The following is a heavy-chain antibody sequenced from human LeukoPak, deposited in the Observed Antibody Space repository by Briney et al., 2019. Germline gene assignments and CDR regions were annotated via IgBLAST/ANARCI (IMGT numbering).Heavy chain of an antibody. Sequence: PGGSLRLPCAASGFTFSSYSMNWVRQAPGKGLEWVSSISSSSTYIYYADSVKGRFTISRDNAKNSLHLQMNSLRAEDTAVYYCARNRYGSSLDAFDIWGQGTVVTVSS. CDR2: ISSSSTYI. D-gene: IGHD6-13*01. V-gene: IGHV3-21*01. J-gene: IGHJ3*02. CDR1: GFTFSSYS. CDR3: ARNRYGSSLDAFDI.